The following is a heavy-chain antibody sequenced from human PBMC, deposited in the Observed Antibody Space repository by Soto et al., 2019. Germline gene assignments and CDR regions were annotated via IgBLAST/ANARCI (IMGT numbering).Heavy chain of an antibody. J-gene: IGHJ5*02. CDR3: ARDGSGSYYGWFDP. V-gene: IGHV3-30-3*01. CDR1: GFTFSSYA. Sequence: PGGSLRLSCAASGFTFSSYAMHWVRQAPGKGLEWVAVISYDGSNKYYADSVKGRFTISRDNSKNTLYLQMNSLRAEDTAVYYCARDGSGSYYGWFDPWGQGTLVTVSS. CDR2: ISYDGSNK. D-gene: IGHD3-10*01.